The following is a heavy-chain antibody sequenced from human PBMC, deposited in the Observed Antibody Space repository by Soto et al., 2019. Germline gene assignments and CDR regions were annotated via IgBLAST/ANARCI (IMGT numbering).Heavy chain of an antibody. J-gene: IGHJ5*02. Sequence: QITLKESGPTLVKPTQTLTLTCTFSGFSLSMSGVGVGWIRQPPGKALEWLALIYWDDDKRYSPSLKSRLTITKDTSKNQVVLTMTNMDPVDTATYYCARGLRYCSSTNCPNCLDPWGQGTLVTVSS. CDR2: IYWDDDK. D-gene: IGHD2-2*01. CDR1: GFSLSMSGVG. CDR3: ARGLRYCSSTNCPNCLDP. V-gene: IGHV2-5*02.